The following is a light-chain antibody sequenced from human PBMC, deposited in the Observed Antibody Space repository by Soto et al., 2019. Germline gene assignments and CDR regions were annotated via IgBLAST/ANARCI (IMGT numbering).Light chain of an antibody. J-gene: IGKJ4*01. CDR1: QSISSY. V-gene: IGKV1-9*01. CDR2: DAS. CDR3: QQVNVYPST. Sequence: DIQFTQSPSSLSSSVLERFTITCRASQSISSYLGWYQQKPGKAPNLLIYDASTLHSGVPSRFSGGGSGTDFTLTISSLQPEDFATYYCQQVNVYPSTFGGGTKVDIK.